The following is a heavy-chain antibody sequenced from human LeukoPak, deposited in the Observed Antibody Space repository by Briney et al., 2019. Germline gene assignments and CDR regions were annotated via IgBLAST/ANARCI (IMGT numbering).Heavy chain of an antibody. J-gene: IGHJ4*02. CDR3: ARGAKVLSDYFDY. Sequence: ASVKVSCKASGYTFTGYYMHWVRQAPGQGLEWMGRINPNSGGINYAQKFQGRVTMTRDTSISTAYMELSRLRSDDTAVYYCARGAKVLSDYFDYWGQGTLVTVSS. D-gene: IGHD1-1*01. CDR1: GYTFTGYY. CDR2: INPNSGGI. V-gene: IGHV1-2*06.